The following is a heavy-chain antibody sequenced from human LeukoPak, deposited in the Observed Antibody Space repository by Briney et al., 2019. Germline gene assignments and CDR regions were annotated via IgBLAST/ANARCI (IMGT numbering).Heavy chain of an antibody. D-gene: IGHD2-8*01. CDR2: INPNNGDT. CDR1: GYTFNGYY. V-gene: IGHV1-2*02. CDR3: ARTLVYDSGRPHFDD. J-gene: IGHJ4*02. Sequence: ASVKVSCKASGYTFNGYYMHWVRQAPGQGLAWMGYINPNNGDTNYAQKFQGRVTMTRDTSISTVYMELSRLSSDDTAVYYCARTLVYDSGRPHFDDWGQGTLVTVSS.